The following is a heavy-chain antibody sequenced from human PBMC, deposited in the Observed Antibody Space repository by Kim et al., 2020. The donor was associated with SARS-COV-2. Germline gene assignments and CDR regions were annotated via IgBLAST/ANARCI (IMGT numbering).Heavy chain of an antibody. CDR1: GGSISSSSYY. J-gene: IGHJ5*02. D-gene: IGHD5-18*01. CDR2: IYYSGST. Sequence: SETLSLTCTVSGGSISSSSYYWGWIRQPPGKGLEWIGSIYYSGSTYYNPSLKSRVTISVDTSKNQFSLKLRSVTAADTAVYYCAGHFGGYSYGYFNWFDPWGQGTLVTVSS. V-gene: IGHV4-39*01. CDR3: AGHFGGYSYGYFNWFDP.